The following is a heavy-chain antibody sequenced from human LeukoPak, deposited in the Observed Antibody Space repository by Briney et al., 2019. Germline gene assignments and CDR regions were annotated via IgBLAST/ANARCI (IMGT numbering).Heavy chain of an antibody. CDR2: IYYNGST. CDR1: GGSISSYY. V-gene: IGHV4-59*01. J-gene: IGHJ4*02. Sequence: SETLSLTCTVSGGSISSYYWSWIRQPPGKGLEWIGYIYYNGSTNYNPSLKSRVTISVDTSKNQFSLKLSSVTAADTAVYYCARATVVGNDYWGQGTLVTVSS. CDR3: ARATVVGNDY. D-gene: IGHD4-17*01.